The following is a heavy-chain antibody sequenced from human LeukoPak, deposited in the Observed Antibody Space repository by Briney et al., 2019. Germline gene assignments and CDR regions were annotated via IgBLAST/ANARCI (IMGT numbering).Heavy chain of an antibody. J-gene: IGHJ4*02. Sequence: GGSLRLSCAASGFTFSNYAMSWVRQAPGKGLEWVSAISGTGGSTYYADSVKGRFTISRDNSKNTLYLQMNSLRAEATAVYYCAKISPYGGNSAWGQGTLVTVSS. D-gene: IGHD4-23*01. CDR2: ISGTGGST. CDR1: GFTFSNYA. CDR3: AKISPYGGNSA. V-gene: IGHV3-23*01.